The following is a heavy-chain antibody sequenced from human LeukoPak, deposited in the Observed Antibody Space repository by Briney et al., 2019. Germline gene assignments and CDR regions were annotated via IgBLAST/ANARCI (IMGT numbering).Heavy chain of an antibody. CDR1: GFTFSSYS. CDR3: ANRPDYGSGTRPIVDY. CDR2: ISSSSSYI. D-gene: IGHD3-10*01. J-gene: IGHJ4*02. Sequence: SGGSLRLSCAASGFTFSSYSMNWVRQAPGKGLEWVSSISSSSSYIYYADSVKGRFTISRDNSKNTLYLQMNSLRAEDTAVYYCANRPDYGSGTRPIVDYWGQGTLVTVSS. V-gene: IGHV3-21*04.